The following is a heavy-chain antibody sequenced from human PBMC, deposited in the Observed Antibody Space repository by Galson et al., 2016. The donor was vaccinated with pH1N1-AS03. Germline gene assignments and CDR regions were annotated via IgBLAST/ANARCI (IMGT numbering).Heavy chain of an antibody. CDR2: IYPGDADT. J-gene: IGHJ3*02. CDR3: VRHQLRGSVGLAVKNACDI. V-gene: IGHV5-51*03. Sequence: SGADVKKPGESLKISCKTSGYSFTNYWIGWMRQMPGQGLEWMGMIYPGDADTRYSPSFQGQVTISADKSINTANLQCGSLKASDIAMYYCVRHQLRGSVGLAVKNACDILGQGTFVTVSS. CDR1: GYSFTNYW. D-gene: IGHD1-1*01.